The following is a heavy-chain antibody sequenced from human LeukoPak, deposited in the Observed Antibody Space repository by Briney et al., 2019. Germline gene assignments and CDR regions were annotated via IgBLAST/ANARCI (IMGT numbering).Heavy chain of an antibody. Sequence: ASVKVSREASGYTFTSYDINWVRQATGQGLEWMGWMNPNSGNTGYAQKFQGRVTMTRNTSISTAYMELSSLRSEDTAVYYCARGRPYYYDSSGYYYKDYWGQGTLVTVSS. J-gene: IGHJ4*02. CDR1: GYTFTSYD. CDR2: MNPNSGNT. D-gene: IGHD3-22*01. CDR3: ARGRPYYYDSSGYYYKDY. V-gene: IGHV1-8*01.